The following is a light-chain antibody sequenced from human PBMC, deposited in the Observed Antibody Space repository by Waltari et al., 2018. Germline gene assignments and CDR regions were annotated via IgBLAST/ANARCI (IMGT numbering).Light chain of an antibody. V-gene: IGLV1-44*01. CDR1: SSNIGVST. Sequence: QSVLTQPPPASGTPGQRLTSSCSGSSSNIGVSTVNWYQQFPGTAPKLLIYSSIQRPSGVPDRFSGSKSGTSASLAISGLQSEDEADYYCAAWDRSLSIVVFGGGTKLTVL. J-gene: IGLJ2*01. CDR2: SSI. CDR3: AAWDRSLSIVV.